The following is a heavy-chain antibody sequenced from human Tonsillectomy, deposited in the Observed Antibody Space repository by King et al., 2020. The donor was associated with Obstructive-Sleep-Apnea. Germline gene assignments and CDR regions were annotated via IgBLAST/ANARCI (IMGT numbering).Heavy chain of an antibody. CDR1: GFSLSTSGMC. V-gene: IGHV2-70*01. CDR2: VDWDDDK. J-gene: IGHJ4*02. Sequence: VTLKESGPALMKPTETLTLTCTFSGFSLSTSGMCVTWIRQPPGKALEWLGLVDWDDDKYYSTSLKTRLTFSGDTSKNQVVLTMTNRDPVDTATYYCARIRIGGATQWAWSSAAIDYWGQGTLVTVSS. CDR3: ARIRIGGATQWAWSSAAIDY. D-gene: IGHD1-26*01.